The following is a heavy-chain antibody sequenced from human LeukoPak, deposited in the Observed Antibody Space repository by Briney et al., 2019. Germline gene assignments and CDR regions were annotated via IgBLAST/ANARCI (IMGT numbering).Heavy chain of an antibody. J-gene: IGHJ6*03. CDR3: ARTYCGGDCRYYYMDV. D-gene: IGHD2-21*02. V-gene: IGHV4-4*07. CDR1: GYSISSGYY. Sequence: SETLSLTCTVSGYSISSGYYWGWIRQPAGKGLEWIGRIYTSGSTNYNPSLKSRVTMSVDTSKNQFSLKLSSVTAADTAVYYCARTYCGGDCRYYYMDVWGKGTTVTVSS. CDR2: IYTSGST.